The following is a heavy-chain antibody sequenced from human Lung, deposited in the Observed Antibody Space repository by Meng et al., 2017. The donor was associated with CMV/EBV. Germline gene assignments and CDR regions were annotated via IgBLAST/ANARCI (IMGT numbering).Heavy chain of an antibody. CDR2: INHSGST. D-gene: IGHD3-3*01. V-gene: IGHV4-34*01. CDR1: GGSFSGYY. J-gene: IGHJ5*02. CDR3: ARRLRFLEWLLYLGWFDP. Sequence: LXCAVYGGSFSGYYWSWIRQPPGKGLEWIGEINHSGSTNYNPSLKSRVTISVDTSKNQFSLKLSSVTAADTAVYYCARRLRFLEWLLYLGWFDPXGQGXLVTVSS.